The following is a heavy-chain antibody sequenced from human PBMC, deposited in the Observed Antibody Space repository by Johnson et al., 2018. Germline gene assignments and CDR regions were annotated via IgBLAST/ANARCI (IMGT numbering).Heavy chain of an antibody. CDR2: INAGNGDT. J-gene: IGHJ4*02. CDR3: ARDLGSIAVIYYFDY. D-gene: IGHD6-19*01. Sequence: VQLVQSGAEVKKXGASVKVSCMAFGYTFTTNSIHWVRQAPGQRLEWMGSINAGNGDTKYSKKFQGRVTITRDTSATTVYMELSSLTFEDTAVYYCARDLGSIAVIYYFDYWGQGTRVTVSS. V-gene: IGHV1-3*01. CDR1: GYTFTTNS.